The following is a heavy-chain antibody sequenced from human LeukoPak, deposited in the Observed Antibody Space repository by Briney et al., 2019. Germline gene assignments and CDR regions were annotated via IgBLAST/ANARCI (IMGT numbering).Heavy chain of an antibody. CDR1: VGSFSGDS. V-gene: IGHV4-34*01. CDR2: NNNNRSS. J-gene: IGHJ4*02. CDR3: ARLKEGDYGDYFDY. D-gene: IGHD4-17*01. Sequence: PSETLSLTSAVYVGSFSGDSWSWIPQPPGKGLEWIGENNNNRSSNYYTSLTPRVTMSADTSRSQFSLRLNSVTAADTAVYYCARLKEGDYGDYFDYWGQGTLVTASS.